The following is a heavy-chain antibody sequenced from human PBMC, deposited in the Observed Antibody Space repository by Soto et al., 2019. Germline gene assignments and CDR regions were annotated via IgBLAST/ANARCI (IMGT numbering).Heavy chain of an antibody. CDR2: MSYSGGT. D-gene: IGHD2-15*01. Sequence: LSLTSTGSIGSITNYYRNWIRHSHAKGLELNRYMSYSGGTKYNPSLKSRVTISLDTSTSHFSLRLTSVTAADTAIYYCATRSTISADLGDFWGQGSLVTVSS. CDR3: ATRSTISADLGDF. V-gene: IGHV4-59*01. J-gene: IGHJ4*02. CDR1: IGSITNYY.